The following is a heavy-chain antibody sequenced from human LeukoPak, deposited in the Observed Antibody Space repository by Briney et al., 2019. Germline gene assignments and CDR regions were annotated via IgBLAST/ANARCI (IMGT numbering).Heavy chain of an antibody. V-gene: IGHV3-30*10. CDR1: GFTFISYP. D-gene: IGHD1-1*01. J-gene: IGHJ4*02. CDR3: ARSIHRNWNPGLGFDY. Sequence: GLLRLSCAASGFTFISYPMHWVRQAPGKGLEWVAVISYDGSNKEYTDSVKGRFTISRDNSMNTLYLQMNSLGPEDTAVFYCARSIHRNWNPGLGFDYWGQGTLVTVAS. CDR2: ISYDGSNK.